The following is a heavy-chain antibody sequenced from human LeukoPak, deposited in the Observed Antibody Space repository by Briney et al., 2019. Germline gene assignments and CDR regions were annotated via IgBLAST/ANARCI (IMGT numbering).Heavy chain of an antibody. CDR2: INPNSGGT. CDR1: GYTFTGYY. V-gene: IGHV1-2*04. Sequence: ASVKVSCKASGYTFTGYYMHWVRQAPGQGLEWMGWINPNSGGTNYAQKFQGWVTMTRDTSISTAYMELSRLRSDDTAVYYCARGGGTDSSSWYYNWFDPWGQGTPVTVSS. CDR3: ARGGGTDSSSWYYNWFDP. J-gene: IGHJ5*02. D-gene: IGHD6-13*01.